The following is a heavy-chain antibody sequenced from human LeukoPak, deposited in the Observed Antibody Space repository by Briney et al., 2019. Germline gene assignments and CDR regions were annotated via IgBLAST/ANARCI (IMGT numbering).Heavy chain of an antibody. Sequence: GGSLRLSCAASGFTFSSYEMNWVRQAPGKGLEWVSYISSSGSTIYYADSVKGRFTISRDNAKNSLYLQMNSLRAEDTAVYYCARDTAYCGGDCYLGGFDYYGMDVWGQGTTVTVSS. CDR3: ARDTAYCGGDCYLGGFDYYGMDV. V-gene: IGHV3-48*03. CDR1: GFTFSSYE. D-gene: IGHD2-21*02. J-gene: IGHJ6*02. CDR2: ISSSGSTI.